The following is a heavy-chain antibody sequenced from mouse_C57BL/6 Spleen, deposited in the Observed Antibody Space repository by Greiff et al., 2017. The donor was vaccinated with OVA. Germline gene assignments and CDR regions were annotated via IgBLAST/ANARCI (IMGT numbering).Heavy chain of an antibody. J-gene: IGHJ1*03. D-gene: IGHD1-1*01. V-gene: IGHV1-26*01. CDR2: INPNNGGT. CDR3: ARSRYFYGPDV. Sequence: VQLQQSGPELVKPGASVKISCKASGYTFTDYYMNWVKQSHGKSLEWIGDINPNNGGTSYNQKFKGKATLTVDKSSSTAYMELRSLTSEDSAVYYCARSRYFYGPDVWGTGTTVTVSS. CDR1: GYTFTDYY.